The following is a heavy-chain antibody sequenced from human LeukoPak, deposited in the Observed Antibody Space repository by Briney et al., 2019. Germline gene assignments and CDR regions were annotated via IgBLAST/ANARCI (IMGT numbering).Heavy chain of an antibody. J-gene: IGHJ5*02. CDR1: GGSFSGYY. CDR3: ARGRGSS. D-gene: IGHD3-10*01. CDR2: INHSGCT. Sequence: PSETLSLTCAVYGGSFSGYYWSWIRQPPGKGLEWIGEINHSGCTNYNPSLKSRVTISVDTSKNQFSLKLSSVTAADTAVYYCARGRGSSWGQGTLVTVSS. V-gene: IGHV4-34*01.